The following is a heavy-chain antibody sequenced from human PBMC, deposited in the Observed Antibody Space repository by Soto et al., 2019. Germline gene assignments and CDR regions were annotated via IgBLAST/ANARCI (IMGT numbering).Heavy chain of an antibody. CDR1: GFSLSTSGVD. CDR2: IYWDDDK. Sequence: QITLKESGPTLVKPTQTLTLTCTFSGFSLSTSGVDVGWIRQPPGKALEWLALIYWDDDKRYKPSLKGRLTITKGTSRNQVVLTMTNMDPLDTATYYCAHRRPYSNSPEYFFDYWGQGTLVTVSS. J-gene: IGHJ4*02. D-gene: IGHD6-6*01. CDR3: AHRRPYSNSPEYFFDY. V-gene: IGHV2-5*02.